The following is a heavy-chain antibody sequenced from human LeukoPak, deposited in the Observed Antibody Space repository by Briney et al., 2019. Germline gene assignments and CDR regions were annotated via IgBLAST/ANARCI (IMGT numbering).Heavy chain of an antibody. J-gene: IGHJ4*02. CDR3: ATHQHYYDSSGLLLGSDY. Sequence: GGSLRLSCAASGFTFSSYAMHWVRQAPGKGLEWVAVISYDGSNKYYADSVKGRFTISRDNSKNTLYLQMNSLRAEDTAVYYCATHQHYYDSSGLLLGSDYWGQGTLVTVSS. CDR2: ISYDGSNK. CDR1: GFTFSSYA. V-gene: IGHV3-30-3*01. D-gene: IGHD3-22*01.